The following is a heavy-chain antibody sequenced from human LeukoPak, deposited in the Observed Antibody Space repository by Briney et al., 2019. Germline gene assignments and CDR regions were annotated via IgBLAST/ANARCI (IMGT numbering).Heavy chain of an antibody. CDR2: IYTSGST. D-gene: IGHD6-13*01. J-gene: IGHJ5*02. CDR1: GGSISSYY. Sequence: SETLSLTCTVSGGSISSYYWSWIRQPAGKGLEWIGRIYTSGSTNYNPSLKSRVTISVDTSKNQFSLKLSSVTATDTAVYYCARDNGGSSWCNPFDPWGQGTLVTVSS. V-gene: IGHV4-4*07. CDR3: ARDNGGSSWCNPFDP.